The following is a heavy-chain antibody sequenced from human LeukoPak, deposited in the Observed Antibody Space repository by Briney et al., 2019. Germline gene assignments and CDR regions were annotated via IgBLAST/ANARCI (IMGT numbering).Heavy chain of an antibody. J-gene: IGHJ4*02. Sequence: SETLSLTCTVSGGSISSYYWSWIREPPGKGLEWIGYIYYSGSTNYSPSLKRRVTISVDTSKNQFSLKLSSVTAAVTAVYYCARHGTYYYDSSGYPFDYWGQGTLVTVSS. CDR1: GGSISSYY. CDR2: IYYSGST. D-gene: IGHD3-22*01. V-gene: IGHV4-59*08. CDR3: ARHGTYYYDSSGYPFDY.